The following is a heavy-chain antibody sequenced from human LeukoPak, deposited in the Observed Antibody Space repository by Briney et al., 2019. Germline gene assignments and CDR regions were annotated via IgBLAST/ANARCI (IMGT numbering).Heavy chain of an antibody. Sequence: SVKLSSKASRFTLSSFATQCVRQARGQSLEWIGWILVGSGNTNYAQNFQERVTITMNMSTSTAYMELSSLRSEDTAVYYCAAPILGATNNAFDIWGQGTMGTVSS. J-gene: IGHJ3*02. D-gene: IGHD1-26*01. CDR1: RFTLSSFA. CDR2: ILVGSGNT. V-gene: IGHV1-58*02. CDR3: AAPILGATNNAFDI.